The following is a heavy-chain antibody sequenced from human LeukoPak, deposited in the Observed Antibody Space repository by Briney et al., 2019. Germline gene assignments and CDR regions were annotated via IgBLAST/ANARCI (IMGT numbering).Heavy chain of an antibody. CDR3: ARRSSGYYSVDY. J-gene: IGHJ4*02. D-gene: IGHD3-22*01. Sequence: GGSLRLSCAASGFTFSDYYMTWIRQAPGKGLEWVSYISSSGSTIHYTDSVKGRFTISRDNAKNSLYLQMNSLRAEDTAVYYCARRSSGYYSVDYWGQGTLVTVSS. CDR1: GFTFSDYY. V-gene: IGHV3-11*04. CDR2: ISSSGSTI.